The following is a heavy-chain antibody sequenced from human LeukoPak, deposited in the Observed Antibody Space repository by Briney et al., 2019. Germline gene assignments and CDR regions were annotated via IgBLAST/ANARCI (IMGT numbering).Heavy chain of an antibody. J-gene: IGHJ3*02. D-gene: IGHD3-3*01. CDR3: ASDHYDFWSGLGAFDI. CDR2: IYTSGST. Sequence: SETLSLTCTVSGGSISSGSYYWSWIRQPAGKGLEWTGRIYTSGSTNYNPPLKSRVTISVDTSKNQFSLKLSSVTAADTAVYYCASDHYDFWSGLGAFDIWGQGTMVTVSS. V-gene: IGHV4-61*02. CDR1: GGSISSGSYY.